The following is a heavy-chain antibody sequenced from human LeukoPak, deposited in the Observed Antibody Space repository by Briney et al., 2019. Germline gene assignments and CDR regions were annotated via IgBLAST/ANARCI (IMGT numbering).Heavy chain of an antibody. CDR2: IWYDGSNK. J-gene: IGHJ6*02. D-gene: IGHD2-15*01. V-gene: IGHV3-33*01. Sequence: PGGSLRLSCAASGFTFSSYGMHWVRQAPGKGLKWVAVIWYDGSNKYYADSVKGRFTISRDNSKNTLYLQMNSLRAEDTAVYYCARVEGGMDYYYYYGMDVWGQGTTVTVSS. CDR3: ARVEGGMDYYYYYGMDV. CDR1: GFTFSSYG.